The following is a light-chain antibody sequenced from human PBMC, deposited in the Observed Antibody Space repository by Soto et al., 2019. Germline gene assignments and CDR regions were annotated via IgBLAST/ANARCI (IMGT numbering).Light chain of an antibody. V-gene: IGKV3-15*01. CDR3: QQYNNWPFS. J-gene: IGKJ5*01. CDR1: QGVTTN. Sequence: EIVMTQSPATLSVSPGERATLSCRAGQGVTTNFAWYQQKSGQSPRLLIYDVSTRATGVPARFSGTGSETDFTLTISGLQSEESAVYFCQQYNNWPFSVGQGTRLENK. CDR2: DVS.